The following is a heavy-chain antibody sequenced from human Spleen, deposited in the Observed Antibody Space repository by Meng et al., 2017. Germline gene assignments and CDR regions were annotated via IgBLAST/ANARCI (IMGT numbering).Heavy chain of an antibody. D-gene: IGHD1-26*01. CDR3: ARGVGALAFDY. J-gene: IGHJ4*02. Sequence: GESLKISCAASGFTFSDHYMDWVRQAPGKGLEWVGRSRNKANSHTTQYAASVKDRFTISRDNSKNSLYLPMNGLKTEDTAVYYCARGVGALAFDYWGQGTLVTVSS. CDR1: GFTFSDHY. CDR2: SRNKANSHTT. V-gene: IGHV3-72*01.